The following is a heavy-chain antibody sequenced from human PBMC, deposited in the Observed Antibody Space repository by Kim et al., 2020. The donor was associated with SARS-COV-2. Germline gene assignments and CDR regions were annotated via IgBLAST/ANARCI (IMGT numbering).Heavy chain of an antibody. CDR2: ISGSGGST. V-gene: IGHV3-23*01. Sequence: GGSLRLSCAASGFTFSSYAMSWVRQAPGKGLEWVSAISGSGGSTYYADSVKGRFTISRDNSKNTLYLQMNSLRAEDTAVYYCANAPWLLSARTDWFDPWGQGTLVTVSS. D-gene: IGHD3-3*01. CDR3: ANAPWLLSARTDWFDP. CDR1: GFTFSSYA. J-gene: IGHJ5*02.